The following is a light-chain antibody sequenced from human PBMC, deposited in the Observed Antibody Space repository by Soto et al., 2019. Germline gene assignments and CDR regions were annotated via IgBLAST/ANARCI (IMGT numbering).Light chain of an antibody. Sequence: EIVLTQSPGTVSLSPGDRATLSCRASQSISANYLAWYQQKPGQAPRLLIYGVSIRATGIPDRFAGSGPGPDFTLTISRLEPEDFAVYYCHQYGVLPKTFGQGTKVDIK. CDR1: QSISANY. CDR2: GVS. J-gene: IGKJ1*01. CDR3: HQYGVLPKT. V-gene: IGKV3-20*01.